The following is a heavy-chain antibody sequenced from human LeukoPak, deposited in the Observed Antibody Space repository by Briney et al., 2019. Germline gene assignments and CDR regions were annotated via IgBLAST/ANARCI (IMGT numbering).Heavy chain of an antibody. CDR1: GFPFSSYE. V-gene: IGHV3-48*03. J-gene: IGHJ6*02. CDR3: ATEKMATIRDYYYYGMDV. Sequence: PGRSLRLSCAASGFPFSSYEMNWVRQAPGKGLEWVSYISSSGSTIYYADSVKGRFTISRDNAKKSLYLQMNSLRAEDTAVYYCATEKMATIRDYYYYGMDVWGQGTTVTVSS. D-gene: IGHD5-24*01. CDR2: ISSSGSTI.